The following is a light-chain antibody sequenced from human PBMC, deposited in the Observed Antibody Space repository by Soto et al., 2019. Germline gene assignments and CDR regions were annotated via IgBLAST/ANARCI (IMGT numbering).Light chain of an antibody. V-gene: IGKV3-15*01. CDR2: GAS. CDR3: QQYNNWSPWT. CDR1: QSVSSN. Sequence: EIVMTQSPAPLSVSPGEIATLSCRASQSVSSNLAWYQQKPGQATRLLIYGASTRATGIPARFSGSGSGTECTLTISSLQYDGFEVYYCQQYNNWSPWTCGQATKVDIQ. J-gene: IGKJ1*01.